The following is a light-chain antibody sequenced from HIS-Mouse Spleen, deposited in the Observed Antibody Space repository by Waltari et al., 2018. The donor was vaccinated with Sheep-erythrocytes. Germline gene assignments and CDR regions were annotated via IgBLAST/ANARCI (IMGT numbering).Light chain of an antibody. V-gene: IGLV2-8*01. CDR1: STDVGGYNY. Sequence: QSALTQPPSASGSPGQSVTLSCTGTSTDVGGYNYVSWSQQHPGKAPKLMIDEVSTRPSGVPDRFSGSKSGNTASLTVSGLQAEDEADYYCSSYAGSNNWVFGGGTKLTVL. J-gene: IGLJ3*02. CDR3: SSYAGSNNWV. CDR2: EVS.